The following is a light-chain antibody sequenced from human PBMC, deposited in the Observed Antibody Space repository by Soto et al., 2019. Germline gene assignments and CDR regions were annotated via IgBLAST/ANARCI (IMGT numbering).Light chain of an antibody. J-gene: IGKJ1*01. CDR3: QQYVQWPPWA. CDR1: QSVSSS. CDR2: DTS. Sequence: EIVVTQSPATLSVSPGERVTLSCRASQSVSSSLAWYQQRPGQAPRLLIYDTSTRATGIAARFSGSGSGTEFTLTISGLQSEDSAVYYCQQYVQWPPWAFGQGTTVEIK. V-gene: IGKV3-15*01.